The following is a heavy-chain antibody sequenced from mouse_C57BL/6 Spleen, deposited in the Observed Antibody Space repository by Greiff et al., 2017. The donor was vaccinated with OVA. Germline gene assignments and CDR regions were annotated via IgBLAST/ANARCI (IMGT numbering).Heavy chain of an antibody. CDR2: IHPNSGST. CDR3: AREGGPYDLRAKDY. J-gene: IGHJ4*01. CDR1: GYTFTSYW. D-gene: IGHD2-12*01. Sequence: QVQLQQPGAELVKPGASVKLSCKASGYTFTSYWMHWVKQRPGQGLEWIGMIHPNSGSTNYNEKFKSKATLTVDKSSSTAYMQLSSLTSEDSAVYYCAREGGPYDLRAKDYWGQGTSVTVSS. V-gene: IGHV1-64*01.